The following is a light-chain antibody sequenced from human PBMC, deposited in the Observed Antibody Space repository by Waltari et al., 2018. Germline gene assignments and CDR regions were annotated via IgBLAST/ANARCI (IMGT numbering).Light chain of an antibody. V-gene: IGKV1-9*01. J-gene: IGKJ5*01. CDR2: TAS. Sequence: DIQLTQSPSFLSASVGDRVTITCRSSQGISNYLAWYQQKPGKAPKLLIQTASTLQGVVPSRFSGRGSGTEFTLTISSLQPEDFATYYCQHRHSYPITFGQGTRLEIK. CDR1: QGISNY. CDR3: QHRHSYPIT.